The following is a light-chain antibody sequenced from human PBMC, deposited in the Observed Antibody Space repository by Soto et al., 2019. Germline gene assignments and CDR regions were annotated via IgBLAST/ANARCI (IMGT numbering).Light chain of an antibody. CDR2: ETK. J-gene: IGLJ1*01. Sequence: QSVLTQPASVSGSPGQSITISCAGTSNDIGTYNLVSWYQQHPGTAPKLLIYETKKRPSGVSSRFSGFKSGNTASLTISGLQTDDEADYFCCTYAGSQILDGLGTGTKVTVL. CDR1: SNDIGTYNL. CDR3: CTYAGSQILDG. V-gene: IGLV2-23*01.